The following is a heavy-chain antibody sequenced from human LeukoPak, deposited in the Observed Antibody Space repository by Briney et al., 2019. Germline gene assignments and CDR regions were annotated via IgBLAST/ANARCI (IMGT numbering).Heavy chain of an antibody. V-gene: IGHV3-21*04. Sequence: GGSLRLSCAASGFTFTSYNMNWVRQAPGKGLEWVSSISSSSSYIYYADSVKGRFTISRDNAKNSLYLQMNSLRAEDTAVYYCARDLRSWGFGELSSYAFDIWGQGTMVTVSS. J-gene: IGHJ3*02. CDR1: GFTFTSYN. D-gene: IGHD3-10*01. CDR2: ISSSSSYI. CDR3: ARDLRSWGFGELSSYAFDI.